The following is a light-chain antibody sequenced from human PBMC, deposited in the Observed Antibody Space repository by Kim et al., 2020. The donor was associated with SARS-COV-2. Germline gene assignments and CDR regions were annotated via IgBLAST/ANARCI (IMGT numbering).Light chain of an antibody. CDR1: KNIRAW. CDR2: DGS. CDR3: QQYESYST. Sequence: SAIVGDRITITCRASKNIRAWLAWYQQKPGKAPKLLSYDGSILESGVPSRFSGGGSGTDFTLTINSLQPDDFATYYCQQYESYSTFGQGTKVDIK. J-gene: IGKJ1*01. V-gene: IGKV1-5*01.